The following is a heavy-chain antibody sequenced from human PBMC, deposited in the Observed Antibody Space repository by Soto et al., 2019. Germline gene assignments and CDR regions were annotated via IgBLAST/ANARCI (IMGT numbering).Heavy chain of an antibody. CDR1: GFTFSSYG. CDR3: AKDLDYYGSGSPLDY. Sequence: GGSLRLSCAASGFTFSSYGMHWVRQAPGKGLEWVAVISYDGSNKYYADSVKGRFTISRDNSKNTLYLQMNSLRAEDTAVYYSAKDLDYYGSGSPLDYWGQGTLVTVSS. D-gene: IGHD3-10*01. J-gene: IGHJ4*02. V-gene: IGHV3-30*18. CDR2: ISYDGSNK.